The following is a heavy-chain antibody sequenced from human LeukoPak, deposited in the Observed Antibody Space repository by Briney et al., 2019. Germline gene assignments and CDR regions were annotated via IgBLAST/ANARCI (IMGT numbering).Heavy chain of an antibody. CDR1: GFTVKTNY. Sequence: PGGSLRLSCAASGFTVKTNYMSWVRQAPGKGLEWVSVVYTGGTRSYADSVRGRFIISRDDSKNTLNLQMNSLRAEDTAVYYCARDPHYTGSGRYFDLWGRGTLVTVSS. CDR2: VYTGGTR. J-gene: IGHJ2*01. D-gene: IGHD3-10*01. V-gene: IGHV3-66*01. CDR3: ARDPHYTGSGRYFDL.